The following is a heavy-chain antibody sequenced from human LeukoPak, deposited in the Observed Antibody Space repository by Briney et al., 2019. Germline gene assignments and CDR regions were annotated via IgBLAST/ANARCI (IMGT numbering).Heavy chain of an antibody. CDR1: GFTFSSYS. CDR3: TRGQEGSDY. Sequence: GGSLRLSCVASGFTFSSYSMNWVRQAPGKGLEWFSYITRSSSAKFYADSVKGRFTISRDNAENLLYLQMNSLRAEDTAVYYCTRGQEGSDYWGQGTLVTVSS. CDR2: ITRSSSAK. J-gene: IGHJ4*02. V-gene: IGHV3-48*01.